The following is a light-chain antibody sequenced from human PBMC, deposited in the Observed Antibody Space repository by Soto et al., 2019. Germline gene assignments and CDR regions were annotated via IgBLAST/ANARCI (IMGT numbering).Light chain of an antibody. CDR1: QSLLHSNGYTY. V-gene: IGKV2-28*01. CDR2: LVS. J-gene: IGKJ3*01. CDR3: MQALQSPFT. Sequence: DIVMTQSPLSLPVTPGEPASISCRSSQSLLHSNGYTYLGWYLQKPGQSPQLLIYLVSNRASGVPDRFSGSGSGTDFTLKISRVEAEDVGLYYCMQALQSPFTFGPGTKVDIK.